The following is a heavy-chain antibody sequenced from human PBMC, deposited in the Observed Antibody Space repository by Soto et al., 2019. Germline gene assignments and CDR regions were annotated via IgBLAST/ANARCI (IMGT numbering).Heavy chain of an antibody. CDR3: AGRCDGTNCLAHFDY. J-gene: IGHJ4*02. CDR1: GGTFNNYV. V-gene: IGHV1-69*06. CDR2: IIPIFGTP. D-gene: IGHD2-2*01. Sequence: SVKVSCKASGGTFNNYVINWVRQAPGQGLEWMAGIIPIFGTPNYAQKFQGRVTITADKSTSTAYMELNSLRSEDTAVYYCAGRCDGTNCLAHFDYWGQGTLVTAPQ.